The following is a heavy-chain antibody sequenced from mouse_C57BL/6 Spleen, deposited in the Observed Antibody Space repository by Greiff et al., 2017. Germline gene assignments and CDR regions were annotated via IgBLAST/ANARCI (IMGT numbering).Heavy chain of an antibody. CDR3: ASSLLTGFDY. CDR1: GYSFTGYY. D-gene: IGHD4-1*01. V-gene: IGHV1-42*01. CDR2: INPSTGGT. Sequence: VQLKQSGPELVKPGASVKISCKASGYSFTGYYMNWVKQSPEKSLEWIGEINPSTGGTTYNQKFKAKATLTVDKSSSTAYMQLKSLTSEDSAVYYCASSLLTGFDYWGQGTTLTVSS. J-gene: IGHJ2*01.